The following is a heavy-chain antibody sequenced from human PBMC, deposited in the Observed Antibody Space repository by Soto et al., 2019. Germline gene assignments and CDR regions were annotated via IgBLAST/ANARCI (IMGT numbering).Heavy chain of an antibody. D-gene: IGHD3-10*01. V-gene: IGHV1-18*01. CDR1: GYTFTSHG. J-gene: IGHJ6*03. Sequence: QVQLVQSGAEEKKPGASVKVSCKTSGYTFTSHGISWVRQAPGQGLEWMGWISPYNGDTNYAQKLQGRVSVTTDSSTRTAYMELRSLRSEDTAVYYCARMVRGSTVGYYYYMDVWGKGTTVTVSS. CDR2: ISPYNGDT. CDR3: ARMVRGSTVGYYYYMDV.